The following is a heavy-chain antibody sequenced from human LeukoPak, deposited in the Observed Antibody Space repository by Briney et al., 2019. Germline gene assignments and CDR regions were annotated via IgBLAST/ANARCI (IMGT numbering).Heavy chain of an antibody. Sequence: SETLSLTCTVSGGSISSSSYYWGWIRQPPGKGLEWIGSIYYSGSTYYNPSLKSRVTISVDTSKNQFSLKLSSVTAADTAVYYCARGRRPPVRFDYWGQGTLVTVSS. J-gene: IGHJ4*02. V-gene: IGHV4-39*07. CDR2: IYYSGST. CDR1: GGSISSSSYY. CDR3: ARGRRPPVRFDY. D-gene: IGHD6-25*01.